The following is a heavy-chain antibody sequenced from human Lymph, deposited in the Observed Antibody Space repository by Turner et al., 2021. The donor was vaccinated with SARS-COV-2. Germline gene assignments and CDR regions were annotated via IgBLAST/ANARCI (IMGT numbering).Heavy chain of an antibody. CDR2: ITYDGSNK. Sequence: QVPLLESWGGVVQPGSSLRLSCASSGFTFSSYAMHWVRQGPGKGLEWVAVITYDGSNKYYADSVKGRFTIARDNSKNTLYLQMNSLRAEDTAVYYCARSSIAARSWFDPWGQGTLVTVSS. D-gene: IGHD6-6*01. J-gene: IGHJ5*02. CDR3: ARSSIAARSWFDP. V-gene: IGHV3-30-3*01. CDR1: GFTFSSYA.